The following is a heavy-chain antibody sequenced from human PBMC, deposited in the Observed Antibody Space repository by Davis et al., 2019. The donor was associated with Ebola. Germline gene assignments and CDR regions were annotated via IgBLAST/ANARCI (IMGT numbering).Heavy chain of an antibody. Sequence: GSLRLSCTVSGGSISSYYWSWIRRPPGKGLEWIGYIYYSGSTNYNPSLKSRVTISVDTSKNQFSLKLSSVTAADTAVYYCARLYSSGWFTFDPWGQGTLVTVSS. CDR2: IYYSGST. CDR1: GGSISSYY. J-gene: IGHJ5*02. CDR3: ARLYSSGWFTFDP. D-gene: IGHD6-19*01. V-gene: IGHV4-59*01.